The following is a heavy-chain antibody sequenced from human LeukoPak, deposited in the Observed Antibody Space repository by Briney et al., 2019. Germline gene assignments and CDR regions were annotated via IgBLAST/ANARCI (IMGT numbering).Heavy chain of an antibody. CDR3: ARGLFGPSPLDY. Sequence: ASVKVSCKVSGYTLTELSMHWVRQAPGKGLEWMGGFDPEDGETIYAQKFQGRVTMTRDTSISTAYMELSRLRSDDTAVYYCARGLFGPSPLDYWGQGTLVTVSS. J-gene: IGHJ4*02. V-gene: IGHV1-24*01. CDR1: GYTLTELS. CDR2: FDPEDGET. D-gene: IGHD3-16*01.